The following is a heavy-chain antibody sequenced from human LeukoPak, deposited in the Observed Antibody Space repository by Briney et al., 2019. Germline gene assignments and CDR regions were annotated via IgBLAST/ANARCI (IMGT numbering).Heavy chain of an antibody. CDR2: ISWNSGSI. CDR3: AKVTDCTNGVCYLPGAFDI. Sequence: GGSLRLSCAASGFTFDDYAMHWVRQAPGKGLEWVSGISWNSGSIGYADSVKGRFTISRDNAKNSQYLQMNSLRAEDTALYYCAKVTDCTNGVCYLPGAFDIWGQGTMVTVSS. CDR1: GFTFDDYA. J-gene: IGHJ3*02. V-gene: IGHV3-9*01. D-gene: IGHD2-8*01.